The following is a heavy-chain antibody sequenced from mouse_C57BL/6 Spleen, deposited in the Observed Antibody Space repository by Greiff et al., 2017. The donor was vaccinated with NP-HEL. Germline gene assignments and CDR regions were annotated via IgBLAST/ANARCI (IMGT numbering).Heavy chain of an antibody. CDR1: GYTFTDYE. Sequence: QVQLKQSGAELVRPGASVTLSCKASGYTFTDYEMHWVKQTPVHGLEWIGAIDPETGGTAYNQKFKGKAILTADKSSSTAYMELRSLTSEDSAVYYCTRSIGTGNYDYWGQGTTLTVSS. D-gene: IGHD2-1*01. J-gene: IGHJ2*01. V-gene: IGHV1-15*01. CDR3: TRSIGTGNYDY. CDR2: IDPETGGT.